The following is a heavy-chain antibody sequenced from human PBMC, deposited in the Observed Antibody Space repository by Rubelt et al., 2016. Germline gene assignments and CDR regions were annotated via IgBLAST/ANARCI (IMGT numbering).Heavy chain of an antibody. J-gene: IGHJ6*02. CDR3: AHTTASRNYAMDV. CDR1: GFSLRASGVG. V-gene: IGHV2-5*02. CDR2: IYWDDDK. Sequence: QITLKESGPTVVKPTQTLTLTCTFSGFSLRASGVGVVWIRQPPGKALEWLALIYWDDDKRYSPSPKTRLTITKATSENQVVLTMTDMDPVDTATYCCAHTTASRNYAMDVWGQGTTVTVSS.